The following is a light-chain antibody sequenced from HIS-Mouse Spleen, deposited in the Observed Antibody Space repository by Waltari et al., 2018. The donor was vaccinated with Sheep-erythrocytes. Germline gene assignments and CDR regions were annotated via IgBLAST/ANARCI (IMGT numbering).Light chain of an antibody. CDR3: CSYAGSSTFHVV. V-gene: IGLV2-23*03. J-gene: IGLJ2*01. CDR1: SSDVGGYNY. CDR2: EGS. Sequence: QSALTQPRSVSGSPGQSVTISCTGTSSDVGGYNYVSLYQQHPGKAPKLMMYEGSKRPSGVSNRFSGSKSGNTASLTISGLQAEDEADYYCCSYAGSSTFHVVFGGGTKLTVL.